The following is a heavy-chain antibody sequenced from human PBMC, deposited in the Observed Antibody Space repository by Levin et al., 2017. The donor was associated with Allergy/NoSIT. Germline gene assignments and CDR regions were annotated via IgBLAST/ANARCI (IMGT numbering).Heavy chain of an antibody. CDR3: ARGATAREFDS. Sequence: GESLKISCAASGFTVSSNYMGWVRQAPGKGLEWVSVLYSGGGTYYAESVKGRFTISRDNSKNTLYLQMNSLRDDDTAVFYCARGATAREFDSWGQGTLVTVSS. V-gene: IGHV3-53*01. CDR1: GFTVSSNY. CDR2: LYSGGGT. J-gene: IGHJ4*02. D-gene: IGHD5-12*01.